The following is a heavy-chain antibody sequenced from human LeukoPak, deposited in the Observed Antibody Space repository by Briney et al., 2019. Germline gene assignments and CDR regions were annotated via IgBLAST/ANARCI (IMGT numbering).Heavy chain of an antibody. Sequence: ASVKVSCKASGYTFTSYDTNWVRQATGQGLEWMGWMNPNSGNTGYAQKFQGRVTMTRNTSISTVYMELSSLRSEDTAVYYCATAVIGYSSTYYFDYWGQGTLVTVSS. J-gene: IGHJ4*02. CDR1: GYTFTSYD. V-gene: IGHV1-8*01. CDR2: MNPNSGNT. D-gene: IGHD6-13*01. CDR3: ATAVIGYSSTYYFDY.